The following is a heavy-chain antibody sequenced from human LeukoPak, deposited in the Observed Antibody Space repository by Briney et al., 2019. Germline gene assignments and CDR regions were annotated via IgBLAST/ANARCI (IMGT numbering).Heavy chain of an antibody. D-gene: IGHD1-26*01. V-gene: IGHV3-74*01. J-gene: IGHJ4*02. CDR1: GFTFSSYW. Sequence: AGGSLRLSCAASGFTFSSYWMHWVRQAPGKGLVWVSRINTDGSSTNYADSVKGRFTVSRDNAKNTLYLQMNSLRAEDTAVYYCATGRGTPLGFWGQGALVTVSS. CDR2: INTDGSST. CDR3: ATGRGTPLGF.